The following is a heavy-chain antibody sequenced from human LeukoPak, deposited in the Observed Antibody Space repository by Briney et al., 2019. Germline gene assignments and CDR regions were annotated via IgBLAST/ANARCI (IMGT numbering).Heavy chain of an antibody. Sequence: GGSLRLSCAASGFTFSSYAMHWVRQAPGKGLEWVAVISYDGSNKYYADSVKGRFTISRDNAKNSLYLQMNSQRAEDTAVYYCARAGGDYAPGPFDYWGQGTLVTVSS. CDR2: ISYDGSNK. CDR1: GFTFSSYA. D-gene: IGHD3-16*01. J-gene: IGHJ4*02. V-gene: IGHV3-30-3*01. CDR3: ARAGGDYAPGPFDY.